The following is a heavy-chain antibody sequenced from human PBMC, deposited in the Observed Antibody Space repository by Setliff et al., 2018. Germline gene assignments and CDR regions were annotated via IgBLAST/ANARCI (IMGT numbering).Heavy chain of an antibody. CDR3: ARGRVEMATITPFDY. V-gene: IGHV4-39*07. CDR2: IYYSGST. Sequence: LSLTCTVSGGSISSSSYYWGWIRQPPGKGLEWIGSIYYSGSTYYNPSLKSRVTISVDTSKNQFSLKLSSVTAADTAVYYCARGRVEMATITPFDYGGQGTLVTVS. J-gene: IGHJ4*02. CDR1: GGSISSSSYY. D-gene: IGHD5-12*01.